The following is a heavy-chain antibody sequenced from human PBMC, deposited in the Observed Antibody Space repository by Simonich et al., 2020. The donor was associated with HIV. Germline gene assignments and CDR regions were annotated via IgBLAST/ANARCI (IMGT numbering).Heavy chain of an antibody. J-gene: IGHJ4*02. V-gene: IGHV3-23*01. CDR1: GFTFSSYA. CDR3: AKDRYYNFWSGYYDY. D-gene: IGHD3-3*01. Sequence: EVQLLESGGGLVQPGGSLRLSCAASGFTFSSYAMSWVRQAPGKWREWGSAISGSGGSTYYAASVKGRFTISRDNSKNTLYLQMNSLRAEDTAVYYCAKDRYYNFWSGYYDYWGQGTLVTVSS. CDR2: ISGSGGST.